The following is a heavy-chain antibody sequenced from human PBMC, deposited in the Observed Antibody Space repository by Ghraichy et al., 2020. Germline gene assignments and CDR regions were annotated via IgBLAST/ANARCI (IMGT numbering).Heavy chain of an antibody. Sequence: ASVKVSCKASGYTFTDHYIHWVRQAPGQGPEWMGWINPHSGGTIYAQNFQGRVTMTRDTAITTAYMELSALRSDDTAVYYCARGFCTTSNCYNCFDPWGQGTLVTVSS. V-gene: IGHV1-2*02. CDR1: GYTFTDHY. J-gene: IGHJ5*02. CDR2: INPHSGGT. CDR3: ARGFCTTSNCYNCFDP. D-gene: IGHD2-2*01.